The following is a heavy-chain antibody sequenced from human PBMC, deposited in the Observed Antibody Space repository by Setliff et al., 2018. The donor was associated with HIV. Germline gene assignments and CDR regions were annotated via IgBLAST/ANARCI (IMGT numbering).Heavy chain of an antibody. CDR3: ETDDYYGSGTHWRGVP. CDR1: GYRFTDFY. J-gene: IGHJ5*02. Sequence: ASVKVSCKTFGYRFTDFYVNWVRQAPGQGLEWMGIINPSGGSTSYAQKFQGRVTMTRDTSTSTVYMELSSLRSEDTAVYYCETDDYYGSGTHWRGVPWGQGTLVTVSS. V-gene: IGHV1-46*01. D-gene: IGHD3-10*01. CDR2: INPSGGST.